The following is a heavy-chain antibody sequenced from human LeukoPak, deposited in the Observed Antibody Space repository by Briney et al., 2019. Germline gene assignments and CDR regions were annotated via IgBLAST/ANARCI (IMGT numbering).Heavy chain of an antibody. Sequence: SETLSLTCAVSGTSISGYYWSWIRQPPGKGLEWIGYIYYSGSTHYNPSLKSRVTMSVDTSKNQFSLQVNSVTAADTAVYYCTRGRYSLSNWSPGTLVTVSS. CDR1: GTSISGYY. J-gene: IGHJ1*01. D-gene: IGHD1-26*01. CDR3: TRGRYSLSN. CDR2: IYYSGST. V-gene: IGHV4-59*01.